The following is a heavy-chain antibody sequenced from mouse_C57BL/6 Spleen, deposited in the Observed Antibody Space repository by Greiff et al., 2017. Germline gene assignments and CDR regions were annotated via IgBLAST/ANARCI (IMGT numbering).Heavy chain of an antibody. CDR3: ARRYGIRFDD. Sequence: QVQLQQPGAELVKPGASVKLSCKASGYTFTSYWMQWVKQRPGQGLEWIGEIDPSDSYTNYNQKFKGKATLTVDTSSSTAYMQLSSLTSEDSAVYYCARRYGIRFDDWGQGTTLTVSA. D-gene: IGHD1-1*01. V-gene: IGHV1-50*01. J-gene: IGHJ2*01. CDR1: GYTFTSYW. CDR2: IDPSDSYT.